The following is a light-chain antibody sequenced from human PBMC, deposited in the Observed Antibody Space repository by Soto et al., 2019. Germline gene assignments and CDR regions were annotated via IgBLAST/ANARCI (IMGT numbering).Light chain of an antibody. V-gene: IGLV2-14*01. Sequence: QSALTQPASVSGSPGQSVTISCTVTSSDVGAYKYVSWYQQHPGKAPKLMIYEVSNRPSGVSNRFSGSKSGNTASLIISGLQADDEADYYCNSYAGDIIRFVFGTGTKVTVL. CDR2: EVS. CDR3: NSYAGDIIRFV. J-gene: IGLJ1*01. CDR1: SSDVGAYKY.